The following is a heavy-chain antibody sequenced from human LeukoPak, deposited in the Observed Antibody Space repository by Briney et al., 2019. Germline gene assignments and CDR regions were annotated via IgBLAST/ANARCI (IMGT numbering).Heavy chain of an antibody. CDR2: ISGSGGST. CDR1: GFTFSSYA. CDR3: ARVEALRWDPLDY. V-gene: IGHV3-23*01. Sequence: GGSLRLSCAASGFTFSSYAMSWVRQAPGKGLEWVSAISGSGGSTYYADSVKGRFTISRDNSKNTLYLQMNSLRAEDTAVYYCARVEALRWDPLDYWGQGTLVTVSS. D-gene: IGHD1-26*01. J-gene: IGHJ4*02.